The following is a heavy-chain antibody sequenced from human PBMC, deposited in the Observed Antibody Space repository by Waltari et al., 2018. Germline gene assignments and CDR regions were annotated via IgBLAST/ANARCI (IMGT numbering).Heavy chain of an antibody. CDR1: GFTFRSYW. V-gene: IGHV3-7*01. CDR3: ARAMYKNDI. J-gene: IGHJ3*02. D-gene: IGHD1-1*01. Sequence: EVQLVESGGGLVQPGESLRLSCAASGFTFRSYWMSWVRQAPGKGLEWVANIKQDGSDKYYVDSVKGRFTISRDNARNSLYLQMNSLRAEDTAVYYCARAMYKNDIWGQGTMVTVSS. CDR2: IKQDGSDK.